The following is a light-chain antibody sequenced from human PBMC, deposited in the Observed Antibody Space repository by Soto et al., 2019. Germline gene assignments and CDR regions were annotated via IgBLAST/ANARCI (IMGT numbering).Light chain of an antibody. CDR1: SSDVGGYNY. J-gene: IGLJ1*01. V-gene: IGLV2-14*03. Sequence: QPALTQPASVSGSPGQSITISCTGTSSDVGGYNYVSWYQQHPGKAPKLMIYDVTNRPSGVSDRFSGSKSGYTASLTISGLQAEDEADYYCSSYTTSSTYVFGTGTQLTVL. CDR2: DVT. CDR3: SSYTTSSTYV.